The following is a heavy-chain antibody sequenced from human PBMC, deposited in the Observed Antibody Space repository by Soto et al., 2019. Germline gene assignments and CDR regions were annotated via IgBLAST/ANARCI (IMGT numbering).Heavy chain of an antibody. Sequence: QVQLVQSGAEVKKPGSSVKVSCKASADTFNSYSLSWLRQAPGQRLEWMGGITPVFGTADYAQSFEDRLTITAYDSTSTVYRELSSLRSDDTAVYYCARSLEGTTVTNWFDPWGQGALVTVSS. CDR3: ARSLEGTTVTNWFDP. V-gene: IGHV1-69*01. D-gene: IGHD4-17*01. CDR2: ITPVFGTA. J-gene: IGHJ5*02. CDR1: ADTFNSYS.